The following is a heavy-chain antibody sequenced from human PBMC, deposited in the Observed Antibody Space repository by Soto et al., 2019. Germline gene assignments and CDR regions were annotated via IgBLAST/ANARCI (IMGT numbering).Heavy chain of an antibody. CDR2: LSYDGSNE. Sequence: GGSLRLSCGASGFTCSNYALHWVRQSPGKGLQWVALLSYDGSNEFYTDSVKGRFTISRDNSKSTLYLQLNSLRVEDRAVYDCARYSQRSGYDPTHYWCQGTVVTVS. CDR3: ARYSQRSGYDPTHY. D-gene: IGHD6-25*01. CDR1: GFTCSNYA. J-gene: IGHJ4*02. V-gene: IGHV3-30-3*01.